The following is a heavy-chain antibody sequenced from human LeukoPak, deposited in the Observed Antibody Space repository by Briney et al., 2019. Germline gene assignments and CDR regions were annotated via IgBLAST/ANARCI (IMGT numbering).Heavy chain of an antibody. J-gene: IGHJ4*02. CDR1: GYTFTSYG. CDR2: ISAYNGNT. V-gene: IGHV1-18*04. D-gene: IGHD2-15*01. CDR3: AATLGGYCSGGSCYSSDY. Sequence: ASVKVSRKASGYTFTSYGISWVRQAPGQGLEWMGWISAYNGNTNYAQKLQGRVTMTTDTSTSTAYMELRSLRSDDTAVYYCAATLGGYCSGGSCYSSDYWGQGTLVTVSS.